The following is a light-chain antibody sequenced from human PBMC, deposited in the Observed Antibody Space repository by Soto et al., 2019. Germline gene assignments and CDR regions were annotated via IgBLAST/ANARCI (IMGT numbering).Light chain of an antibody. CDR3: QQYSDSPLT. Sequence: EIVLTQSPGTLSLSPGERATLSCRASQTVRTNYLAWFQHKPGQAPRLLIYGASSRATGIPDRFSGSGSGTAFTLTITRLEPEDFAVYFCQQYSDSPLTFGGGTKVEIK. V-gene: IGKV3-20*01. J-gene: IGKJ4*01. CDR1: QTVRTNY. CDR2: GAS.